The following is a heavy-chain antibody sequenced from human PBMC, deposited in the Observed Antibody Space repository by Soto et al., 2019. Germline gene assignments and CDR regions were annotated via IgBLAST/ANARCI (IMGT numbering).Heavy chain of an antibody. J-gene: IGHJ6*02. V-gene: IGHV5-51*01. Sequence: PGESLKISCKGSGYSFTSYWIGWVRQMPGKGLEWMGIIYPGESDTIYSPSFRGQVTISADKSLNTAYLQWSSLKASDTAIYFCARHTDPYYGMDVWVQGTTVTVSS. CDR2: IYPGESDT. CDR1: GYSFTSYW. CDR3: ARHTDPYYGMDV. D-gene: IGHD4-17*01.